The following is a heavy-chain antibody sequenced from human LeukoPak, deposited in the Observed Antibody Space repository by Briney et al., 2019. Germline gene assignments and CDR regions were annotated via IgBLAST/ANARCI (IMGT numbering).Heavy chain of an antibody. CDR3: TRPGGTYYYDSSAPGGDY. D-gene: IGHD3-22*01. J-gene: IGHJ4*02. CDR2: IRSKAYGGTT. V-gene: IGHV3-49*04. CDR1: GFTFGDYA. Sequence: GGSLRLSCTASGFTFGDYAMSWVRQAPGKGLEWVGFIRSKAYGGTTEYAASVKGRFTISRDDSKSIAYLQVNSLKTEDTAVYYCTRPGGTYYYDSSAPGGDYWGQGTLVTVSS.